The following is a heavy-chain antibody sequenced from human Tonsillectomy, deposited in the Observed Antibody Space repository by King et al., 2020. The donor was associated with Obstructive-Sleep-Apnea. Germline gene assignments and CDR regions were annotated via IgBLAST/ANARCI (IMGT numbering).Heavy chain of an antibody. CDR2: IYTSGNA. V-gene: IGHV4-4*07. CDR1: GGSISSYF. J-gene: IGHJ4*02. Sequence: VQLQESGPGLVKPSETLSLTCTVSGGSISSYFWSFIRQPAGKGLEWIGRIYTSGNANYNPSLKSRVTMSVDTSKNQFSLKLTSVTAADTAVYYCAGAAGDGFDYWGQGTLVTVSS. CDR3: AGAAGDGFDY. D-gene: IGHD3-10*01.